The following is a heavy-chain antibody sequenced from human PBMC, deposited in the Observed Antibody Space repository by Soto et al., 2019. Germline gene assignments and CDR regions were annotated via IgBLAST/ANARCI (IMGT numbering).Heavy chain of an antibody. CDR1: GFTFSSYA. CDR2: IRGSGGST. Sequence: GGSLRLSCAASGFTFSSYAMSWVRQAPGKGLEWVSAIRGSGGSTYYADSVKGRFTISRDHSKNTLYLQMNSLRAEYTAVYYCANRNYYDSSGPADAFDIWGQGTMVTVSS. CDR3: ANRNYYDSSGPADAFDI. D-gene: IGHD3-22*01. J-gene: IGHJ3*02. V-gene: IGHV3-23*01.